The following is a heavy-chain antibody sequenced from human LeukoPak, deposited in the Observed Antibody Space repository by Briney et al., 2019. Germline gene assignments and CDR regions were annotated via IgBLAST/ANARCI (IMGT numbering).Heavy chain of an antibody. D-gene: IGHD6-6*01. CDR2: ISGSGGST. Sequence: GGSLRLSCAASGFTFSSYAMIWVRQAPGKGLEWVSAISGSGGSTYYADSVKGRFTISRDNSKNTLYLQMNSLRVEDTAVYYCAKGSSSSRPYYFDFWGQGTLVTVSS. CDR3: AKGSSSSRPYYFDF. J-gene: IGHJ4*02. CDR1: GFTFSSYA. V-gene: IGHV3-23*01.